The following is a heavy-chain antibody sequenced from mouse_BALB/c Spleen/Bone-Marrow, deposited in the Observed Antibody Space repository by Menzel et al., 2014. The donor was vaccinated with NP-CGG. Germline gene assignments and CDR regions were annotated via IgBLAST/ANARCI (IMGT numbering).Heavy chain of an antibody. CDR3: ARNEGLREDYAMDY. J-gene: IGHJ4*01. D-gene: IGHD2-4*01. CDR1: GFSLTSYG. CDR2: IWSGGST. Sequence: QIQLQQSGPGLVQPSQSLSITCTVSGFSLTSYGVHWVRQSPGKGLEWLGVIWSGGSTDYNAAFISRLGISKDNSKSQVFFKMNSLQADDTAIYYCARNEGLREDYAMDYWGQGTSVTVSS. V-gene: IGHV2-4-1*01.